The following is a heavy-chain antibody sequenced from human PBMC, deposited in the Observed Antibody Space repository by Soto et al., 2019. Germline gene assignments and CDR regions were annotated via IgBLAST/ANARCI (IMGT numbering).Heavy chain of an antibody. D-gene: IGHD2-15*01. CDR2: INHSGST. CDR3: ARGKDIVVVVIAEYFQH. J-gene: IGHJ1*01. Sequence: SETLSLTCAVYGGSFSDYYWSWIRQPPGKGLEWIGEINHSGSTNYNLSLKSRVTISVDTPKNQFSLKLSSVTAADTAVYYCARGKDIVVVVIAEYFQHWGQGALVTVSS. CDR1: GGSFSDYY. V-gene: IGHV4-34*01.